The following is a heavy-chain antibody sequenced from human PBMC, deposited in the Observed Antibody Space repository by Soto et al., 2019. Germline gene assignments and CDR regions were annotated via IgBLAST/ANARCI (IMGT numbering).Heavy chain of an antibody. CDR3: ARGRGIVATINYYYMDV. Sequence: QVQLVQSGAEVKKPGSSVKVSCKASGGTFSSYTISWVRQAPGQGLEWMGRIIPILGIANYAQKFQGRVKITADKSTSTAYMELSSLRSEDTAVYYCARGRGIVATINYYYMDVWGKGTTVTVSS. D-gene: IGHD5-12*01. CDR1: GGTFSSYT. CDR2: IIPILGIA. V-gene: IGHV1-69*02. J-gene: IGHJ6*03.